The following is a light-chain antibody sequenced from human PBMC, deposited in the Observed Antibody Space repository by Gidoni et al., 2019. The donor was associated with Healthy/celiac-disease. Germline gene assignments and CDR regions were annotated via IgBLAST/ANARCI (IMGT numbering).Light chain of an antibody. CDR3: QSYDSSLSGWV. V-gene: IGLV1-40*01. J-gene: IGLJ3*02. Sequence: QSVLTPPPSVSGAPGQRVTLSCTGRSANIAAGYDVPWYQLLPGTAPNLLIYGNSNRPSRVPARFSGSKSGTSASLAITGLQAEDEADYYCQSYDSSLSGWVFGGGTKLTVL. CDR2: GNS. CDR1: SANIAAGYD.